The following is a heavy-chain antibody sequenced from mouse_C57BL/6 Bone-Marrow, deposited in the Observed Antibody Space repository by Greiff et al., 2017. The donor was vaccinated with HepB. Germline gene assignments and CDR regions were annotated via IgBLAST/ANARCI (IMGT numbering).Heavy chain of an antibody. J-gene: IGHJ4*01. CDR2: SRNKANDYTT. V-gene: IGHV7-1*01. CDR1: GFTFSDFY. CDR3: ARDTWSYAMDY. Sequence: EVQLVDSGGGLVQSGRSLRLSCATSGFTFSDFYMEWVRQAPGKGLEWIAASRNKANDYTTEYSASVKGRFIVSRDTSQSILYLQMNALRAEDTAIYYCARDTWSYAMDYWGQGTSVTVSS.